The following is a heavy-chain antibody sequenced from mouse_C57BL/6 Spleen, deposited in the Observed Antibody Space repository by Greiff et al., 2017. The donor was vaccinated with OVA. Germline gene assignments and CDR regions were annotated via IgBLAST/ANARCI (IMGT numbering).Heavy chain of an antibody. J-gene: IGHJ3*01. Sequence: LVESGAELVMPGASVKLSCKASGYTFTSYWMHWVKQRPGQGLEWIGEIDPSDSYTNYNQKFKGKSTLTVDKSSSTAYMQLSSLTSEDSAVYYCARKDSYGAWFAYWGQGTLVTVSA. V-gene: IGHV1-69*01. CDR2: IDPSDSYT. CDR1: GYTFTSYW. CDR3: ARKDSYGAWFAY. D-gene: IGHD3-3*01.